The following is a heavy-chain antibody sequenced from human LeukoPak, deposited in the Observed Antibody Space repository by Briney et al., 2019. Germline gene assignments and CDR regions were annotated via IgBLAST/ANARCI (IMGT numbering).Heavy chain of an antibody. CDR1: GFTFRSYA. J-gene: IGHJ6*02. CDR2: ISDSDSGT. CDR3: AKGYGYSSSWTSNYYFYGLDV. Sequence: GGSLRLSCAASGFTFRSYAMSWVRQAPGKGLEWVLAISDSDSGTYYADSVKGRFTISRDNSKNTLYLQMNSLRAEDTAVYYCAKGYGYSSSWTSNYYFYGLDVWGQGTTATVSS. D-gene: IGHD6-13*01. V-gene: IGHV3-23*01.